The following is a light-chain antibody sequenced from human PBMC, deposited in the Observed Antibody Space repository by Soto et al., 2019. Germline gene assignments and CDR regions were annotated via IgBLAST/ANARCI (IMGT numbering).Light chain of an antibody. CDR1: QSVSSSY. CDR3: QQYGSSQT. Sequence: EIVLTQSPGTLSLSPGERATLSCRASQSVSSSYLAWYQQKPGQAPRLLIYGASSRATGIPDRFSGSGSGTDFTLTISRLGPEDFAVYYCQQYGSSQTFGQGTKLEIK. J-gene: IGKJ2*01. V-gene: IGKV3-20*01. CDR2: GAS.